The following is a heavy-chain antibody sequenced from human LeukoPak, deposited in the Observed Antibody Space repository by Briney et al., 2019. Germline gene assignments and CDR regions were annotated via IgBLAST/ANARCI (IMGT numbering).Heavy chain of an antibody. V-gene: IGHV4-59*01. D-gene: IGHD3-16*01. Sequence: SETLSLTCTVSGGSINKYYWSWIRQSPGKGLEWIGYIYYSGSTNYNPSLKSRVTISVDTTKNQFSLKLTSVIAADTAVYYCARVLWAPPAFFFDYWGQGTLVTVSS. CDR2: IYYSGST. J-gene: IGHJ4*02. CDR1: GGSINKYY. CDR3: ARVLWAPPAFFFDY.